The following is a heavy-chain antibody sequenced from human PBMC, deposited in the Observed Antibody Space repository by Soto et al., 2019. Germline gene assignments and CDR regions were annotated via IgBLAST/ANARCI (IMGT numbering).Heavy chain of an antibody. J-gene: IGHJ6*02. Sequence: PGGSLRLSCAASGFTFDDYTMHWVRQAPGKGLEWVSLISWDGGSTYYADSVKGRFTISRDNSKNSLYLQMNSLRTEDTALYYCAKDRQLRFLEWLPSYGMDVWGQGTTVTVSS. V-gene: IGHV3-43*01. CDR3: AKDRQLRFLEWLPSYGMDV. CDR1: GFTFDDYT. CDR2: ISWDGGST. D-gene: IGHD3-3*01.